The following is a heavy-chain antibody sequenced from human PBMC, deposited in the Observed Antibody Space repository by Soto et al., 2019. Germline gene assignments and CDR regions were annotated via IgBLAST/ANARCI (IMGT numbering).Heavy chain of an antibody. CDR2: ISPSSSYI. CDR1: GFCFSNYN. Sequence: EVQLVESGGGLVKPGGSLRISGSASGFCFSNYNMNWVRQAPGKRLGWVSAISPSSSYIYYADSVRGRLTIARDNAKNSVYLQRNRLRAEDTAVYYWARGQVTIGYYVAYWGQGTLVTVSS. J-gene: IGHJ4*02. V-gene: IGHV3-21*06. D-gene: IGHD3-3*01. CDR3: ARGQVTIGYYVAY.